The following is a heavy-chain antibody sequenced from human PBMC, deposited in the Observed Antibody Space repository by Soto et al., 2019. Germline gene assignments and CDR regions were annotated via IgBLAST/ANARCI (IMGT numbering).Heavy chain of an antibody. Sequence: SETLSLTCAVYGGSFSGYYWSWIRQPPGKGLEWIGEINHSGSTNYNPSLKSRVTISVDTSKNQFSLKLSSVTAADTAVYYCASVLRFLEWSYSDYYYYYYMDVWGKGTTVTVSS. V-gene: IGHV4-34*01. CDR1: GGSFSGYY. CDR3: ASVLRFLEWSYSDYYYYYYMDV. D-gene: IGHD3-3*01. CDR2: INHSGST. J-gene: IGHJ6*03.